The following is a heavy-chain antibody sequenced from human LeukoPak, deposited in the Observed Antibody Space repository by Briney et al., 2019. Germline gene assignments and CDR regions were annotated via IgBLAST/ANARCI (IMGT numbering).Heavy chain of an antibody. D-gene: IGHD6-19*01. CDR3: ARSEWLVRGFGY. CDR1: GFTVSSTY. V-gene: IGHV3-53*01. CDR2: IYSGGST. J-gene: IGHJ4*02. Sequence: GGPLRLSCAASGFTVSSTYMSWVRQAPGRGLEWVSVIYSGGSTYYADSVQGRFTISRDNSKNTLYLQMNSLRAEDTAVYYCARSEWLVRGFGYWGQGTLVTVSS.